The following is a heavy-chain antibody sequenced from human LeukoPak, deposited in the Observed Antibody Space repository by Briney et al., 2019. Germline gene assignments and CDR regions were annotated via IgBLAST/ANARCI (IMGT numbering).Heavy chain of an antibody. CDR2: MNPNSGNT. CDR3: AKRGPVTGTKYFDY. J-gene: IGHJ4*02. CDR1: RYTFTSYD. Sequence: ASVKVSCKASRYTFTSYDINWVRQAPGQGLEWMGWMNPNSGNTGYAQKFQGRVTMTRNTSVSTAYMELSSLRSEDTAVYYCAKRGPVTGTKYFDYWGQGTLVTVSS. V-gene: IGHV1-8*01. D-gene: IGHD6-19*01.